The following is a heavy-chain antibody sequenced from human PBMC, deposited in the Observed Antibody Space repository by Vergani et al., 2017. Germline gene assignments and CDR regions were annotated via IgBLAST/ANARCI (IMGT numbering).Heavy chain of an antibody. CDR2: INPSGGST. CDR1: GYTFTSYY. CDR3: AREGWTDPLNYYGSGSYYKKQPKHAFDI. V-gene: IGHV1-46*03. D-gene: IGHD3-10*01. Sequence: QVQLVQSGAEVKKPGASVKVSCKASGYTFTSYYMHWVRQAPGQGLEWMGIINPSGGSTSYAQKFQGRVTMTRDTSTSTVYMELSSLRSEDTAVYYCAREGWTDPLNYYGSGSYYKKQPKHAFDIWGQGTMVTVSS. J-gene: IGHJ3*02.